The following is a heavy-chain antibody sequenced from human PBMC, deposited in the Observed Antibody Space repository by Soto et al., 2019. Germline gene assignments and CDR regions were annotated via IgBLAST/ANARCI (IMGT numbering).Heavy chain of an antibody. CDR3: ARERRVPAAIRRGQTQYNWFDP. J-gene: IGHJ5*02. D-gene: IGHD2-2*02. CDR2: IYTSGST. CDR1: CGSIISYY. Sequence: SETLSLTCTFSCGSIISYYWSWIRQPAGKGLEWIGRIYTSGSTNYNPSLKSRVTMSVDTSKNQFSLKLSSVTAADTAVYYCARERRVPAAIRRGQTQYNWFDPWGQGTLVTVPS. V-gene: IGHV4-4*07.